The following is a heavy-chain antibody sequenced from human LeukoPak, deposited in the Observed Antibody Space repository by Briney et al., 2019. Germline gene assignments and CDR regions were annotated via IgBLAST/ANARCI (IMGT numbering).Heavy chain of an antibody. J-gene: IGHJ4*02. D-gene: IGHD1-26*01. V-gene: IGHV1-8*01. CDR3: VRGLRELDH. CDR1: GYTFTSYD. Sequence: ASVKVSCKVSGYTFTSYDINWVRQATGQGLEWMGWMSPNSGNTGFAQNFQGRVTMTRDTSITTAYMELSSLRSEDTAVYYCVRGLRELDHWGQGTLVTVSP. CDR2: MSPNSGNT.